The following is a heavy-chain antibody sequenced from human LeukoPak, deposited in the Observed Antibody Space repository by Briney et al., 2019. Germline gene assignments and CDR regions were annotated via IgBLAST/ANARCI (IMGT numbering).Heavy chain of an antibody. D-gene: IGHD6-13*01. J-gene: IGHJ4*02. V-gene: IGHV3-20*04. CDR1: GFIFGDFG. CDR2: INWSGGST. Sequence: GGSLRLSCAASGFIFGDFGMSWVRQAPGKGLEWVSGINWSGGSTSYADSVKGRFTISRDNAKNSLYLQMNSLRAEDTAFYYCARDKAAAGTLFDYWGQGALVTVSS. CDR3: ARDKAAAGTLFDY.